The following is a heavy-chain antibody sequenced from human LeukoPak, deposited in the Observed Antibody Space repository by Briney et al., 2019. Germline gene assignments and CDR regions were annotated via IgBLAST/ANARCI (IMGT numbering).Heavy chain of an antibody. D-gene: IGHD2-2*01. Sequence: SETLSLTCTVSGGSISSYYWSWIRQPPGKELEWIGYIYYSGSTNYNPSLKSRVTISVDTSKNQFSLKLSSVTAADTAVYYCASSRLGRFDYWGQGTLVTVSS. CDR3: ASSRLGRFDY. CDR1: GGSISSYY. CDR2: IYYSGST. V-gene: IGHV4-59*01. J-gene: IGHJ4*02.